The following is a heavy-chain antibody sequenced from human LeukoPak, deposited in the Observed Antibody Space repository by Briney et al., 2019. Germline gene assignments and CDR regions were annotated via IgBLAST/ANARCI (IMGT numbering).Heavy chain of an antibody. J-gene: IGHJ4*02. V-gene: IGHV1-69*06. CDR1: GGTFSSYA. Sequence: AASVKVSCKASGGTFSSYAISWVRQAPGQGLEWMGWIIPIFGTANYAQKFQGRVTITADKSTSTAYMELSSLRSEDTAVYYCARDPSGSGSYYMSPGDYWGQGTLVTVSS. CDR3: ARDPSGSGSYYMSPGDY. CDR2: IIPIFGTA. D-gene: IGHD3-10*01.